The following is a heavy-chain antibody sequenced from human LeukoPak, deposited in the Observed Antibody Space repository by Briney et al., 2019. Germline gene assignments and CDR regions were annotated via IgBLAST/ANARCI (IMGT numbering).Heavy chain of an antibody. CDR3: ARYCSGGSCYSGMDV. Sequence: SETLSLTCTVSGGSISSYYWGWIRQPPGKGLEWIGSIYYSGSTYYNPSLKSRVAISVDTSKNQFSLKLSSVTAADTAVYYCARYCSGGSCYSGMDVWGQGTTVTVSS. CDR2: IYYSGST. D-gene: IGHD2-15*01. J-gene: IGHJ6*02. CDR1: GGSISSYY. V-gene: IGHV4-39*01.